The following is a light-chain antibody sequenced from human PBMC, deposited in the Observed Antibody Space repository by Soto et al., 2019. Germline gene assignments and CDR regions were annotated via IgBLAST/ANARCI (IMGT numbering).Light chain of an antibody. CDR1: SSDVGAYNL. Sequence: QSVLTQPASVSGSPGQSITISCTGTSSDVGAYNLVSWYQHHPGRAPKLFIFDVSDRPSGVSNRFSGSKSGNTASLTISGLQAEDEAFYYCSSYTNTPTLVFGGGTKVTVL. CDR3: SSYTNTPTLV. CDR2: DVS. V-gene: IGLV2-14*02. J-gene: IGLJ3*02.